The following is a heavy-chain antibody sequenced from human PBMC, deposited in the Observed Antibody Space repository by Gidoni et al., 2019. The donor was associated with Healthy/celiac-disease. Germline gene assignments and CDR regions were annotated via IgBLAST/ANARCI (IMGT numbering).Heavy chain of an antibody. Sequence: QVQLQQWGAGLLKPSETLSLTCAVYGGSFSGYYWSWIRQPPGKGLEWIGEINHSGSTNYNPSLKSRVTISVDTSKNQFSLKLSSVTAADTAVYYCARASRYCSGGSCYPLFDYWGQGTLVTVSS. CDR1: GGSFSGYY. CDR2: INHSGST. J-gene: IGHJ4*02. V-gene: IGHV4-34*01. D-gene: IGHD2-15*01. CDR3: ARASRYCSGGSCYPLFDY.